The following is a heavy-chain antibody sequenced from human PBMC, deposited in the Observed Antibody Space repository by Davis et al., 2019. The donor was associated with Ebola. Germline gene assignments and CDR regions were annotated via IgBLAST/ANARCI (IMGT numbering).Heavy chain of an antibody. J-gene: IGHJ4*02. Sequence: ASSLISCYASAYIIFSNSGLTWVRQAPGQGLEWMGWVNSYNGHTDYAQKIQGRVTMTIDTSTNTPYMELRRLRPDDTAVYYCARGTFSDYWGQGTLVTVSS. D-gene: IGHD1-14*01. CDR2: VNSYNGHT. V-gene: IGHV1-18*01. CDR1: AYIIFSNSG. CDR3: ARGTFSDY.